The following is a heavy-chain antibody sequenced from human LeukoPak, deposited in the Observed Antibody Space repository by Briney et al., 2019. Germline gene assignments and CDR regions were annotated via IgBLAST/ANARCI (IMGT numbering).Heavy chain of an antibody. D-gene: IGHD2-15*01. J-gene: IGHJ6*02. CDR3: AKRYCKSAICRSDMDA. Sequence: GGSLRLSCAASGFSFSNYGMHWVRQAPGKGLEWVALIQSDGSKTYSADSVKGRFTISRDNPRNTLYLQMNRLRPEDTAVYCCAKRYCKSAICRSDMDAWGQGTTVTVSS. V-gene: IGHV3-30*02. CDR1: GFSFSNYG. CDR2: IQSDGSKT.